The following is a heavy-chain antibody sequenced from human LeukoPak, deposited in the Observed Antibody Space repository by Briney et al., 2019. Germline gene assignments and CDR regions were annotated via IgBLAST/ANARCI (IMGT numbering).Heavy chain of an antibody. Sequence: GASVKVSCKASGGTFSSYAISWVRQAPGQGLEWMGGIIPIFGTANYAQKFQGRVTITADESTSTAYMELSSLRSEDAAVYYCARVVVSIATMSRYYYYYMDVWGKGTTVTVSS. D-gene: IGHD1-26*01. CDR1: GGTFSSYA. J-gene: IGHJ6*03. CDR2: IIPIFGTA. CDR3: ARVVVSIATMSRYYYYYMDV. V-gene: IGHV1-69*13.